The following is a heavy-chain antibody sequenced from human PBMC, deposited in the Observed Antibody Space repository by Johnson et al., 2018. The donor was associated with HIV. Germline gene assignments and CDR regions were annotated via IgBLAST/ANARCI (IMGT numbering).Heavy chain of an antibody. V-gene: IGHV3-20*04. CDR1: GFNFDDYD. CDR2: INWNGGST. CDR3: ARDGRFCSGGRCSSGAFDI. Sequence: EVQLVESGGSVVRPGGSLRLSCAASGFNFDDYDMSWVRQAPGKGLEWVSGINWNGGSTGYADSVKGRFTISRDSSENMVFLQMNSLRAEDTAVYYCARDGRFCSGGRCSSGAFDIWGQGTMVTVSS. D-gene: IGHD2-15*01. J-gene: IGHJ3*02.